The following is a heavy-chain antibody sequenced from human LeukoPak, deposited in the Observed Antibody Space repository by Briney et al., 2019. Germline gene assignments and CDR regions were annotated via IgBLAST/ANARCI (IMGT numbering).Heavy chain of an antibody. D-gene: IGHD6-13*01. CDR2: IYYSGST. J-gene: IGHJ4*02. V-gene: IGHV4-39*01. CDR3: ARPAAGTDYFDY. CDR1: GGSISSSGYY. Sequence: SETLPLTCTVSGGSISSSGYYWGWIRQPPGKGLEWIGSIYYSGSTYYNPSLKSRVTISVDTSKNQFSLKLSSVTAADTAVYYCARPAAGTDYFDYWGQGTLVTVSS.